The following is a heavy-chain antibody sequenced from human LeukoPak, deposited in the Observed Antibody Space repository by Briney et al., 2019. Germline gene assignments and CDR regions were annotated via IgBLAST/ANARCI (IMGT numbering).Heavy chain of an antibody. J-gene: IGHJ6*02. D-gene: IGHD6-19*01. CDR1: GFTFSSYG. Sequence: GGSLRLSCAASGFTFSSYGMHWVRQAPGKGLEWVAVISYDGSNKYYADSVKGRFTISRDNSKNTLYLQMNSLRAEDTAVYYCAKDMDSSGWFYYYYYYGMDVWGQGTTVTVFS. CDR2: ISYDGSNK. CDR3: AKDMDSSGWFYYYYYYGMDV. V-gene: IGHV3-30*18.